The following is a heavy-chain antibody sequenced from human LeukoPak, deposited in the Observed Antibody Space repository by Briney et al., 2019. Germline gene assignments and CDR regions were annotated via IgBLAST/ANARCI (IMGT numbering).Heavy chain of an antibody. CDR2: TYYRSTWYN. CDR3: AKDIDVGAVAYYFDY. Sequence: SQTLSLTCAISGDSVSNNNAGWNWVRQSPSRGLEWLGRTYYRSTWYNDYAESVKSRITITPDTSKNQFSLQLNSVSPEDTAVYYCAKDIDVGAVAYYFDYWGQGTLVTVSS. D-gene: IGHD2-15*01. CDR1: GDSVSNNNAG. J-gene: IGHJ4*02. V-gene: IGHV6-1*01.